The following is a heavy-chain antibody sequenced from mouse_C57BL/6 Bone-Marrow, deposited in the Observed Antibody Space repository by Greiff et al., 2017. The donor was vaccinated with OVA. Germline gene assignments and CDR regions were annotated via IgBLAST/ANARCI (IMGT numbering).Heavy chain of an antibody. Sequence: EVKLQESGAELVRPGASVKLSCTASGFNIKDYYMHWVKQRPEQGLEWIGRIDPEDGDTEYAPKFQGKATMTADTSSNTAYLQLSSLTSEDTAVYYGTTARYEYDWYVDVWGTGTTVTVSS. V-gene: IGHV14-1*01. CDR2: IDPEDGDT. CDR3: TTARYEYDWYVDV. D-gene: IGHD2-4*01. J-gene: IGHJ1*03. CDR1: GFNIKDYY.